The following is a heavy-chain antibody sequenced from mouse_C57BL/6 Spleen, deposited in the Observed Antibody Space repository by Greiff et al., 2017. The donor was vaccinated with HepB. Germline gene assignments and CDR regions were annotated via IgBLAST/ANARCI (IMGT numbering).Heavy chain of an antibody. Sequence: EVLLVESEGVLVQPGSSMKLSCTASGFTFSDYYMAWVRQVPEKGLEWVANINYDGSSTYYLDSLKSRFIISRDNAKNILYLQMSSLKSEDTATYYCARGRNKVPGDYGFDYWGQGTTLTVSS. CDR1: GFTFSDYY. V-gene: IGHV5-16*01. CDR2: INYDGSST. CDR3: ARGRNKVPGDYGFDY. J-gene: IGHJ2*01. D-gene: IGHD2-4*01.